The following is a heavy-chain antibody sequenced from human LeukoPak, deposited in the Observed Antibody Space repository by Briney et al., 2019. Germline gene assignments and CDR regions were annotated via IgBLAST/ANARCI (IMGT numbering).Heavy chain of an antibody. V-gene: IGHV1-8*01. CDR3: AAVGYYYDGSGPNPIDFDY. J-gene: IGHJ4*02. D-gene: IGHD3-22*01. Sequence: ASVKVSRKASGYTFTSYDINWVRQATGQGLEWMGWMNPNSGNTGYAQKFQGRVTMTRNTSISTAYMELSSLRSEDTAVYYCAAVGYYYDGSGPNPIDFDYWGQGTLVTVSS. CDR2: MNPNSGNT. CDR1: GYTFTSYD.